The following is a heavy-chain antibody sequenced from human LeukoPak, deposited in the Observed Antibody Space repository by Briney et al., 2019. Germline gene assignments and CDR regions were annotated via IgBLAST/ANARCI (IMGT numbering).Heavy chain of an antibody. D-gene: IGHD3-10*01. CDR3: ARGGIPTGPYYYFYYMDV. Sequence: PGGSLRLSCAASGFTFSRHVMQWVRQAPGKGLEWVAVISYDGNNRFYADSVKGRFTISRDNSRNTLYLQMNSLSGDDAAVYSCARGGIPTGPYYYFYYMDVRGKGTAVTVSS. J-gene: IGHJ6*03. CDR1: GFTFSRHV. V-gene: IGHV3-30*04. CDR2: ISYDGNNR.